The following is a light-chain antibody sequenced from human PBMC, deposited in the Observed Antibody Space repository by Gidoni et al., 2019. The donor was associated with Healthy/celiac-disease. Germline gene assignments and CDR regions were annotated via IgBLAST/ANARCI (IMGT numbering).Light chain of an antibody. V-gene: IGLV2-11*01. CDR1: SSDVGGYNY. Sequence: QSPLTQPRSVSGSPGQSVTISCTGTSSDVGGYNYVSWYQQHPGKAPKLMIYDVSKRPSGVPDRFSGSKSGNTASLTISGLQAEDEADYYCCSYAGSYTARVFGGGTKLTVL. CDR3: CSYAGSYTARV. J-gene: IGLJ2*01. CDR2: DVS.